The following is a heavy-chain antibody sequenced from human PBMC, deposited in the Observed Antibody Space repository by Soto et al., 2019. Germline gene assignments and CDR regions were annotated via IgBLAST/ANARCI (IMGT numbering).Heavy chain of an antibody. V-gene: IGHV4-34*01. CDR1: GGSVSGYY. Sequence: QVQLQQWGAGLLKPSETLSLTCAVYGGSVSGYYWCWIRQPPGKGLEWIGEINHSGSTNYNPSLKSRVTIAVDTSKNQFSLKLSSVTAADTAVYYGARGVRYSRSVWGQGTTVTVSS. CDR3: ARGVRYSRSV. J-gene: IGHJ6*02. D-gene: IGHD6-13*01. CDR2: INHSGST.